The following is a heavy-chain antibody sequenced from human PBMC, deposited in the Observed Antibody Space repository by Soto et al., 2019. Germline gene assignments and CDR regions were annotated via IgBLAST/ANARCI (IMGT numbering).Heavy chain of an antibody. CDR3: ARDNGEEFDY. V-gene: IGHV4-59*01. CDR2: IYYSGST. Sequence: SETLSLTCTVSGGSISSYYWSWIRQPPGKGLEWIGYIYYSGSTNYNPSLKSRVTISVDTSKNQFSLKLSSVTAADTAVYYCARDNGEEFDYWGHGTLVTVSS. J-gene: IGHJ4*01. CDR1: GGSISSYY. D-gene: IGHD4-17*01.